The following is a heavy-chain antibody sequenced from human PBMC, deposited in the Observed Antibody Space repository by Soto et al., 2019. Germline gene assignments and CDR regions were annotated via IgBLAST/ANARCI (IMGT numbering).Heavy chain of an antibody. D-gene: IGHD3-22*01. CDR2: RKQDGSEK. J-gene: IGHJ4*02. CDR3: SKDGPDDSSGYFYFEY. Sequence: GGSLRLSCAASGFTFSNYWMNWVRQASGKGREWLDSRKQDGSEKNYVASVNGRWSCSRDNAKNLLYIQMNSLSAEERAVFYCSKDGPDDSSGYFYFEYWGRGTMVIVSS. CDR1: GFTFSNYW. V-gene: IGHV3-7*03.